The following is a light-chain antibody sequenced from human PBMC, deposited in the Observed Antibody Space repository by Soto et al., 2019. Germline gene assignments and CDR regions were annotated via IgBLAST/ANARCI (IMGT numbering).Light chain of an antibody. Sequence: DIQMTQFPSTLSASIGDRVTITCRASQSISDWLAWYQQKPGKAPKLLIYKASSLETGVPSRFSGSGSGTEFTLTISSLQPEDFATYYCQQYNSYPWTFGQGTKVEIK. CDR2: KAS. V-gene: IGKV1-5*03. J-gene: IGKJ1*01. CDR3: QQYNSYPWT. CDR1: QSISDW.